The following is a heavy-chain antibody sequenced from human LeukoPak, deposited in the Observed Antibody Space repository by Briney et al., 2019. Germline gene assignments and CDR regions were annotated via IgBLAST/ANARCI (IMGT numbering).Heavy chain of an antibody. CDR3: ARFTPQGYGWGGYNRFDP. CDR1: GYSITSAYY. Sequence: SETLSLTCTVSGYSITSAYYWGWLRQPPGKWLGWIGSFFLKGSTYYNPSLKSRVTISVDTSKNQFSLNLTSVTAADTAVYYCARFTPQGYGWGGYNRFDPWGQGTLVTVSS. D-gene: IGHD3-16*01. CDR2: FFLKGST. J-gene: IGHJ5*02. V-gene: IGHV4-38-2*02.